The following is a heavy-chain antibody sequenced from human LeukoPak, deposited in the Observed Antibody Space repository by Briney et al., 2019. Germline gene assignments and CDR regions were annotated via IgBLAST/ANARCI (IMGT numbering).Heavy chain of an antibody. CDR3: ARWLYGYVH. D-gene: IGHD3-16*01. V-gene: IGHV4-34*01. CDR2: INQSGST. J-gene: IGHJ4*02. Sequence: SETLSLTCAVYGGSFSGYYWSWIRQPPGKGLEWIGEINQSGSTNYNPSLKSRVTISVDRSRNQFSLKLSSVTAADTAVYYCARWLYGYVHWGQGPLVTVSS. CDR1: GGSFSGYY.